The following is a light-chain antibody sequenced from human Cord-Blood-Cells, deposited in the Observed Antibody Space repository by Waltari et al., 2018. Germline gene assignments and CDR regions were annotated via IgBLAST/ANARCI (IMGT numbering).Light chain of an antibody. CDR2: EGS. Sequence: QSALTQPASVSGSPGQSLTISCTGTSSDVGSSNLVSGYQQHPGKAPKPMIYEGSKRPSGVSNRFSGSKSGNTASLTISGLQAEDEADYYCCSYAGSSTVVFGGGTKLTVL. V-gene: IGLV2-23*01. CDR3: CSYAGSSTVV. CDR1: SSDVGSSNL. J-gene: IGLJ2*01.